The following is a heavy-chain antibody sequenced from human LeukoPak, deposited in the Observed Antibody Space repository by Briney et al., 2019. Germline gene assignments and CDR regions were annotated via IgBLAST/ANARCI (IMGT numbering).Heavy chain of an antibody. D-gene: IGHD5-12*01. Sequence: SESLSLTCTVSGGSISSYYWSWIRQPPGKGLEWIGYIYYSGSTNYNPSLRSRVTISVDTSKNQFSLKLSSVTAAATAVYYCARGVATYGFDPWGQGTLVTVSS. J-gene: IGHJ5*02. V-gene: IGHV4-59*01. CDR1: GGSISSYY. CDR3: ARGVATYGFDP. CDR2: IYYSGST.